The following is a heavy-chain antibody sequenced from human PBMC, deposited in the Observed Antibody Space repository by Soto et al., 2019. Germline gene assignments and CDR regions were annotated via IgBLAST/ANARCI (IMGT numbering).Heavy chain of an antibody. CDR1: DFTFSFGSYG. D-gene: IGHD3-9*01. V-gene: IGHV3-23*01. Sequence: GGSLRLSCAASDFTFSFGSYGMDWVRQAPGKGLEWVATISPDGRGTHYADSVKGRFTISRDNSKSTLSLQMDGLRAEDTAVYYCAKDPSTGPADYWGKGTLVTVSS. J-gene: IGHJ4*02. CDR2: ISPDGRGT. CDR3: AKDPSTGPADY.